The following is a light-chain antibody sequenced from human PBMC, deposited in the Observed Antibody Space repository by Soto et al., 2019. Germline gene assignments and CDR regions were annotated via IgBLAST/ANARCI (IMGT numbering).Light chain of an antibody. Sequence: DIVMTQSPLSLPVTPGEPASISCRSSQSLLHSNGYNYLDWYLQEPGQPPQLLIYLGSNRSSGVPDRFSGSGSGTDFTLKISRVEAEDVGVYYCMQALQTPPWTFGQGTKVDIK. V-gene: IGKV2-28*01. CDR2: LGS. CDR3: MQALQTPPWT. CDR1: QSLLHSNGYNY. J-gene: IGKJ1*01.